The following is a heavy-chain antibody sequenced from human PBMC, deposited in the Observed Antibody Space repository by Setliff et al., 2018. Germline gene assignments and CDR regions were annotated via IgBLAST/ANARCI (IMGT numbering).Heavy chain of an antibody. D-gene: IGHD3-3*01. V-gene: IGHV1-2*02. CDR1: GYTFTSFF. CDR2: INPNGGST. Sequence: ASVKVSCKASGYTFTSFFHQWVRQAPGQGLEWMGWINPNGGSTNYAQRFQGRLTVTRDTSIGTAYMELSRLRHDDPAVYYCARDASSVIRFLEWSHKDYYFMDVWGNGTTVTVSS. CDR3: ARDASSVIRFLEWSHKDYYFMDV. J-gene: IGHJ6*03.